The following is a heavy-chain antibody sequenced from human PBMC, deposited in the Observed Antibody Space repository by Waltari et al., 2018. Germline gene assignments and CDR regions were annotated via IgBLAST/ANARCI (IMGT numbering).Heavy chain of an antibody. Sequence: QVQLQESGPGLVKPSETLSLTCAVSGYSISSGYYWGWLRPPPRKGLEWIGSIYHSGSTYYNPSLKSRVTISVDTSKNQFSLKLSSVTAADTAVYYCARTPLHYYYGSGSYYVDYWGQGTLVTVSS. D-gene: IGHD3-10*01. CDR1: GYSISSGYY. V-gene: IGHV4-38-2*01. J-gene: IGHJ4*02. CDR3: ARTPLHYYYGSGSYYVDY. CDR2: IYHSGST.